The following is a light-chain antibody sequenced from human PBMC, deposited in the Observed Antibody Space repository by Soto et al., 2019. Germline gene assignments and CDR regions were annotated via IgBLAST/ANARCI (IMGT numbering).Light chain of an antibody. CDR3: HQFGTSPFT. CDR2: GPS. V-gene: IGKV3-20*01. Sequence: EVVLTQSPATLSLSPGDSAALSCWASQTLRVNYFAWYHQKPGQPPRLLVYGPSGRATGIPDRFSASGSRTVFHLTISSVEPEDFAIYSCHQFGTSPFTFGPGTKV. J-gene: IGKJ3*01. CDR1: QTLRVNY.